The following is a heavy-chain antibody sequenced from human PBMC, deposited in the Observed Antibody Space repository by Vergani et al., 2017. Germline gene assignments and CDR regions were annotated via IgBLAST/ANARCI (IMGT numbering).Heavy chain of an antibody. CDR3: TRYCGGDCYPS. CDR1: GFTFSGSA. CDR2: IRSKANSYAR. J-gene: IGHJ5*02. Sequence: EVQLVESGGGLVQPGGSLKLSCAASGFTFSGSAMHWVRQASGKGLEWVGRIRSKANSYARAYAASVKGRFTISRDDSKNTAYLHMNSLKTEDTAVYYCTRYCGGDCYPSWGQGTLVTVSS. V-gene: IGHV3-73*02. D-gene: IGHD2-21*02.